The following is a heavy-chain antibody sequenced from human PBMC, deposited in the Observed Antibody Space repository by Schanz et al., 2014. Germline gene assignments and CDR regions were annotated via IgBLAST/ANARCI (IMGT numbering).Heavy chain of an antibody. CDR1: GFSLDIFA. V-gene: IGHV3-23*01. CDR3: AKDRSWDYDSSGYFDY. CDR2: FNDGGVNK. J-gene: IGHJ4*02. D-gene: IGHD3-22*01. Sequence: EVHLLESGGGLVEPGGSLRLSCATSGFSLDIFAVSWVRQAPGKGLEWVSSFNDGGVNKYYADSVKGRFTISSDNSKNTLYLQMNSLRAEDTAVYYCAKDRSWDYDSSGYFDYWGQGTLVTVSS.